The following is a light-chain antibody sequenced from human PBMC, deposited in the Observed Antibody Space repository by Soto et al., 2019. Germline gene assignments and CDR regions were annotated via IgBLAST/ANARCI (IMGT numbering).Light chain of an antibody. V-gene: IGKV3-15*01. J-gene: IGKJ2*01. Sequence: EVVMTQSPATLSLSPGERDTLSCRASQTVNSQLAWYQQKPGQAPRLLIYGASTRATGVPARFSGSGSGTEFTLTISSLQSEDFAVYYCQQYNNWPYTFGQGTKLEI. CDR3: QQYNNWPYT. CDR1: QTVNSQ. CDR2: GAS.